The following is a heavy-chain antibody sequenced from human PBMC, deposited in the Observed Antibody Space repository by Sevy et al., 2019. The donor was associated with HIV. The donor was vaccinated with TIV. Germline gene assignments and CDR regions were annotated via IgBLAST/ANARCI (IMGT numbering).Heavy chain of an antibody. CDR2: ITGDGSST. Sequence: GGSLRLSCAASGLTFSSYWMHWVRQAPGKGLVWVSRITGDGSSTSYSDSVKGRFTISRDNAKNTLYLQMNSLRAEDTAVYYCVRQRGDTVVLPDLLPDYGMDVWGHGTTVTVSS. J-gene: IGHJ6*02. CDR1: GLTFSSYW. V-gene: IGHV3-74*01. D-gene: IGHD2-2*01. CDR3: VRQRGDTVVLPDLLPDYGMDV.